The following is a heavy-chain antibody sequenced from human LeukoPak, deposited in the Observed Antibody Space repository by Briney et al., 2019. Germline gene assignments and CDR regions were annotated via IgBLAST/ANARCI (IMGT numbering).Heavy chain of an antibody. Sequence: GGSLRLSCAASGFTFSSYAMHWVRQAPGKGLEWVVLISYDGSNKDYADSVKGRFAISRDNSKNTLYLEMNSLRAEDTAVYYCAELGITMIGGVWGKGTTVTISS. CDR3: AELGITMIGGV. CDR1: GFTFSSYA. CDR2: ISYDGSNK. J-gene: IGHJ6*04. D-gene: IGHD3-10*02. V-gene: IGHV3-30*09.